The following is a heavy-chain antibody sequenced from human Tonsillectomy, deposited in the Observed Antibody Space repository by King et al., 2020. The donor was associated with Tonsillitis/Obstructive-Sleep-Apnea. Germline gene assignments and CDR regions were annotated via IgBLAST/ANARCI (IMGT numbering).Heavy chain of an antibody. CDR1: GGSFSGYY. CDR3: ASEMVYGVCAFDI. D-gene: IGHD2-8*01. J-gene: IGHJ3*02. CDR2: IDHSGST. V-gene: IGHV4-34*01. Sequence: VQLQQWGAGLLKPSETLSLTCAVYGGSFSGYYWSWIRQPPGRGLEWIGEIDHSGSTNYNPSLKSRVTISVDTSKNQFSLELSSVTAADTAVYYCASEMVYGVCAFDIWGQGTMVTVSS.